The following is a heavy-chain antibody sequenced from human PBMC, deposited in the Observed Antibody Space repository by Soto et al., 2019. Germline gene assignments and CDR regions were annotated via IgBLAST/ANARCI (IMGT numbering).Heavy chain of an antibody. V-gene: IGHV3-9*01. Sequence: EVQLVESGGGLVQPGRSLRLSCAASGFTFDDYAMHWVRQAPGKGLEWVSGISWNSGNIDYAGSVKGRFTISRDNAKNSLYLQMTSLSTEDTALYYCAKAHGAYWGLDDYWGQGTLVTVSS. CDR1: GFTFDDYA. D-gene: IGHD3-16*01. J-gene: IGHJ4*02. CDR2: ISWNSGNI. CDR3: AKAHGAYWGLDDY.